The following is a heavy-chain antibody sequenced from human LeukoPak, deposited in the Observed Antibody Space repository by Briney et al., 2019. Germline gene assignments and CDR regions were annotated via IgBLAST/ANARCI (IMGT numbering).Heavy chain of an antibody. CDR3: ARGGVVYGTDV. V-gene: IGHV3-53*04. Sequence: GGSLRLSCAASGFTVSSNYMSWVRQAPGKGLGWVSVIYRGGSTYYAESVKGRVAIPRHNSKNTLYLQMNSLRAEDTAVYYCARGGVVYGTDVWGQGTTVTVSS. J-gene: IGHJ6*02. D-gene: IGHD3-16*01. CDR1: GFTVSSNY. CDR2: IYRGGST.